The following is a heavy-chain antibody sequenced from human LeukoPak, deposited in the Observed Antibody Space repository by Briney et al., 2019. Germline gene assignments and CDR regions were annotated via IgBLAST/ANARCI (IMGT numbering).Heavy chain of an antibody. Sequence: PGGSLRLSCAASGFSIRNYWLTWLRQAPGKGLEWVANIRADGSVQHCLDSVKGRFTISRDNAKNSLYLQMNSLRAEDTALYYCAGYYYDSSRAFDLWGQGTLVTVSA. J-gene: IGHJ5*02. V-gene: IGHV3-7*03. CDR2: IRADGSVQ. D-gene: IGHD3-22*01. CDR3: AGYYYDSSRAFDL. CDR1: GFSIRNYW.